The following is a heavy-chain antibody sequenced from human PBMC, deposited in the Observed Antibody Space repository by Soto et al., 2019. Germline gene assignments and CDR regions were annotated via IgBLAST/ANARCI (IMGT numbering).Heavy chain of an antibody. J-gene: IGHJ6*02. CDR2: INHSGST. CDR3: ARGSRHYYDSSGRTYYYYYGMDV. D-gene: IGHD3-22*01. Sequence: SETLSLTCAVHGGSFSGYYWSWIRQPPGKGLEWIGEINHSGSTNYNPSLKSRVTISVDTSKNQFSLKLSSVTAADTAVYYCARGSRHYYDSSGRTYYYYYGMDVWGQGTTVTVSS. V-gene: IGHV4-34*01. CDR1: GGSFSGYY.